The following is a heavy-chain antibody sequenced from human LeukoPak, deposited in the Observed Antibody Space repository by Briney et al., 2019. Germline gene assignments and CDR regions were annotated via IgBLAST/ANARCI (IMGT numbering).Heavy chain of an antibody. CDR3: ARDRVNGDYENYFDY. CDR2: IRYDGSNK. D-gene: IGHD4-17*01. V-gene: IGHV3-30*02. CDR1: GFTFSSYG. Sequence: GGSLRLSCAASGFTFSSYGMHWVRQAPGKGLEWVAFIRYDGSNKYYADSVKGRFTISRDNSKNTLYLQMNSLRAEDTAVYYCARDRVNGDYENYFDYWGQGTLVTVSS. J-gene: IGHJ4*02.